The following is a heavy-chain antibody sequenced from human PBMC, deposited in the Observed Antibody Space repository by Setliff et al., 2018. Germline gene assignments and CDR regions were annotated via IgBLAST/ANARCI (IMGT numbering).Heavy chain of an antibody. J-gene: IGHJ3*02. CDR3: ARSPANGGHDAFDI. CDR1: GFSLRTFS. D-gene: IGHD6-25*01. V-gene: IGHV3-21*01. Sequence: PGGSLRLSCAASGFSLRTFSMHWVRQAPGKGLEWVSSISPDSIHIYYADSVKGRFTISRDNARDSLYLHMNSLGAEDTAVYYCARSPANGGHDAFDIWGQGTMVTVSS. CDR2: ISPDSIHI.